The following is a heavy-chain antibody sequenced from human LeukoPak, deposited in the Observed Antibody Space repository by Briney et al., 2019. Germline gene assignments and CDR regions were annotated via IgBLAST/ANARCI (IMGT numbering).Heavy chain of an antibody. D-gene: IGHD3-10*01. V-gene: IGHV1-24*01. CDR2: FDPEDGET. CDR1: GYTLTELS. CDR3: ATDQRVRGVIDY. J-gene: IGHJ4*02. Sequence: ASVKVSCKVSGYTLTELSMNWVRQAPGKGLGWRGGFDPEDGETIYAQKFQGRVTMTEDTSTDTAYMELSSLRSEDTAVYYCATDQRVRGVIDYWGQGTLVTVSS.